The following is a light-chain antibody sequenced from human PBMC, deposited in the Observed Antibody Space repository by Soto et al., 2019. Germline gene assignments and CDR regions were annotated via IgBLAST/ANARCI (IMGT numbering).Light chain of an antibody. Sequence: QSALTQPASVSGSPGQSITISCTGTTSDVGGYNYVSWYQQHPGKALKLMIYDVSNRPSGISNRFSGSKSGNTASLTISGLQTEDDADYYCSSYTSTSTRVFGGGTKLTVL. CDR2: DVS. CDR3: SSYTSTSTRV. J-gene: IGLJ2*01. V-gene: IGLV2-14*03. CDR1: TSDVGGYNY.